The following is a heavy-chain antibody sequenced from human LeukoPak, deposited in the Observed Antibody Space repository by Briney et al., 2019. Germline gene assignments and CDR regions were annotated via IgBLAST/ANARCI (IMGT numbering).Heavy chain of an antibody. D-gene: IGHD3-22*01. CDR1: GFTFSSYG. Sequence: GGSLRLSCAASGFTFSSYGMHWVRQAPGKGLEWVAVISYDGSNKYYADSVKGRFTISRDNSKNTLYLQMNSLRAEDTAVYYCAKDMGYYDSSGIFDSWAQGTLVTVSS. V-gene: IGHV3-30*18. J-gene: IGHJ4*02. CDR3: AKDMGYYDSSGIFDS. CDR2: ISYDGSNK.